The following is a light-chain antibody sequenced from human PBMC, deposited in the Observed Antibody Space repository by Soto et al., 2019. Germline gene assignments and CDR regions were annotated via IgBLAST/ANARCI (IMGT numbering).Light chain of an antibody. V-gene: IGKV3-11*01. J-gene: IGKJ4*01. CDR2: DAS. CDR1: QSVSSY. Sequence: EIVLTQSPSTLSLSPGERATLSCRASQSVSSYLAWYQQKPGQAPRLLIYDASNRATGIPARFSGSGSGTEFALTISSLQPEDFATYYCQQLKTYPLTFGGGTKVDIK. CDR3: QQLKTYPLT.